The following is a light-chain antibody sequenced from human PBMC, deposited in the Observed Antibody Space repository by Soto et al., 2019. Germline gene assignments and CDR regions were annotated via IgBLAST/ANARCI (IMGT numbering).Light chain of an antibody. CDR2: QDS. CDR1: KLGDKY. V-gene: IGLV3-1*01. J-gene: IGLJ2*01. CDR3: QAWDSSTVVV. Sequence: SYELTQPPSVSVSPGKTASITCSGDKLGDKYACWYQQKPGQSPVLVIYQDSKRPSGIPERFSGSNSGNTATLTISGTQAMDEADYYCQAWDSSTVVVFGGGTKVTVL.